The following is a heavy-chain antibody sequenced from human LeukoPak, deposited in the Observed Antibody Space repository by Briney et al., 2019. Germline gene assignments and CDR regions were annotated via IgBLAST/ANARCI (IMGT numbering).Heavy chain of an antibody. Sequence: SETLSLTCTVAGGSISSYYGSWIRHPPGRGLEWMGYIYYSGSTNYNPSLKSRVAISVDTSKTQFSLRLRSVTAADTAVYFCARGRVSSSTWYSTYYYFFYMDFWGKGTTVTVSS. D-gene: IGHD4-11*01. CDR1: GGSISSYY. CDR2: IYYSGST. V-gene: IGHV4-59*01. J-gene: IGHJ6*03. CDR3: ARGRVSSSTWYSTYYYFFYMDF.